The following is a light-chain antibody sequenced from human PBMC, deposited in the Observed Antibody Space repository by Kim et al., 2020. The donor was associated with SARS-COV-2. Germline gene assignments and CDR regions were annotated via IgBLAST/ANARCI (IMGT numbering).Light chain of an antibody. CDR3: CSNARGSTPYV. Sequence: QSVILACTGTSNDVGAFDRVSWYQQPPGTVPKLLIYEVSNRPSGVPDRFSGSKSGNTASLTISGLQAEDEADYYCCSNARGSTPYVFGTGTKVTVL. CDR2: EVS. CDR1: SNDVGAFDR. V-gene: IGLV2-18*02. J-gene: IGLJ1*01.